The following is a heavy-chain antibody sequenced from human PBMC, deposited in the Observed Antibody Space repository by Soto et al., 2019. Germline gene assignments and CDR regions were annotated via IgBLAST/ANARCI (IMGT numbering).Heavy chain of an antibody. V-gene: IGHV3-33*01. J-gene: IGHJ6*02. Sequence: GGSLRLSCAASGFTFSSYGMHWVRQAPGKGLEWVAVIWYDGSNKYYADSVKGRFTISRDDSKNTLNLQMNNLKAEDTAEYYGSRGEGIYDFWSGYLAGGMDVWGQGTTVTVSS. CDR1: GFTFSSYG. CDR3: SRGEGIYDFWSGYLAGGMDV. D-gene: IGHD3-3*01. CDR2: IWYDGSNK.